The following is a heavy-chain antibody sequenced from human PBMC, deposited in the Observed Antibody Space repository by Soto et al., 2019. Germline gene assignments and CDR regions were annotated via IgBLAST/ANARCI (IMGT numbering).Heavy chain of an antibody. V-gene: IGHV3-23*03. CDR2: ISAAATIT. D-gene: IGHD4-4*01. Sequence: EVHLLESGGGFVQPGESLRLSCAASGFTFDKFAMSWVRQTPDKGLELVAGISAAATITHYADSVRGRFTISRENSKNTQALNMTNLRAEDTATYYCATDPSGNYVGGFDMWGQGTTVIVSS. CDR1: GFTFDKFA. CDR3: ATDPSGNYVGGFDM. J-gene: IGHJ3*02.